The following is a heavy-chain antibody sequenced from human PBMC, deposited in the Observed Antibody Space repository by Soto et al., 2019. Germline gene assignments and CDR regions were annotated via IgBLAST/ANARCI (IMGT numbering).Heavy chain of an antibody. CDR1: GGSISSYY. V-gene: IGHV4-59*12. Sequence: SETLSLTCTVSGGSISSYYWSWIRQPPGKGLKWIGYFHYSGSTNYNPSLKSRVTISVDKSKNQFSLNLSSVTAADTAVYYCARDQNGSGNYYTRYFDYWGQGTLVTVSS. CDR2: FHYSGST. D-gene: IGHD3-10*01. CDR3: ARDQNGSGNYYTRYFDY. J-gene: IGHJ4*02.